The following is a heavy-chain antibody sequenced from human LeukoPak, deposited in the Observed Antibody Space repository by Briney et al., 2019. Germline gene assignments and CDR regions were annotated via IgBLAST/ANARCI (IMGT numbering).Heavy chain of an antibody. D-gene: IGHD6-19*01. J-gene: IGHJ4*02. CDR2: ISGSGSST. V-gene: IGHV3-23*01. Sequence: GGSLRLSCAASGFTFSSYAMSWVRQTPGKGLEWVSGISGSGSSTYYADSVKGRFTISRDNSKNTLYLQMNSLRAEDTAVYYCANIAVAALDYWGQGTLVTVSS. CDR3: ANIAVAALDY. CDR1: GFTFSSYA.